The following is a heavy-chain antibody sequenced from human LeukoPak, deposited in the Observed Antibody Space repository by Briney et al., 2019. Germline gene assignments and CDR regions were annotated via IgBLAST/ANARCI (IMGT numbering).Heavy chain of an antibody. J-gene: IGHJ4*02. V-gene: IGHV6-1*01. CDR2: TYYRSKWYG. Sequence: SQTLSLTCAISRDSVSSNSVAWNWIRQSPSRGLEWLGRTYYRSKWYGDYALSVKSRMTVTPDTSKNQFSLQLNSVTPEDTALYYCARGYNYALDYWGQGTLVTVSS. CDR1: RDSVSSNSVA. CDR3: ARGYNYALDY. D-gene: IGHD5-24*01.